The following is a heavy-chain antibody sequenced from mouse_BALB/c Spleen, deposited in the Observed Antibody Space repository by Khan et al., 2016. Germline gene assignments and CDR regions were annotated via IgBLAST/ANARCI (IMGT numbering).Heavy chain of an antibody. CDR2: IDPANGNT. CDR1: GFNIKDTY. CDR3: ARHYGNYDVDYFDY. Sequence: EVQLQESGAELVKPGASVKLSCTASGFNIKDTYMHWVKQRPEQGLEWIGRIDPANGNTKYDPKFQGKATITADTSSNTAYLQLSSLTSEDTAVYYCARHYGNYDVDYFDYWGQGTTLTVSS. J-gene: IGHJ2*01. D-gene: IGHD2-1*01. V-gene: IGHV14-3*02.